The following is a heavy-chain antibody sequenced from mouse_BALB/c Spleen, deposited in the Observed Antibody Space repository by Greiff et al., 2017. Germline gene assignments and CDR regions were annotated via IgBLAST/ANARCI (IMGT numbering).Heavy chain of an antibody. J-gene: IGHJ3*01. CDR1: GYSITSGYY. D-gene: IGHD1-1*01. CDR3: ARSRSFAY. CDR2: ISYDGSN. Sequence: VQLKQSGPGLVKPSQSLSLTCSVTGYSITSGYYWNWIRQFPGNKLEWMGYISYDGSNNYNPSLKNRISITRDTSKNQFFLKLNSVTTEDTATYYCARSRSFAYWGQGTLVTVSA. V-gene: IGHV3-6*02.